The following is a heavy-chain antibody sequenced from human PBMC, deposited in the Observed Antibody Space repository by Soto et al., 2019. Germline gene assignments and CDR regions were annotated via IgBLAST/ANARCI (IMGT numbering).Heavy chain of an antibody. V-gene: IGHV1-8*01. D-gene: IGHD3-16*01. J-gene: IGHJ6*02. CDR2: MNPNRCNT. Sequence: ASVKVSCKASRYTFISYDINWVRQATGQGLEGMGWMNPNRCNTCYAQKVQGRSTMTRNTSINTAYMELSSLGSEDTAVYYCAGGREAWGHAGPLGLHYFDVWGQGTTVTVSS. CDR3: AGGREAWGHAGPLGLHYFDV. CDR1: RYTFISYD.